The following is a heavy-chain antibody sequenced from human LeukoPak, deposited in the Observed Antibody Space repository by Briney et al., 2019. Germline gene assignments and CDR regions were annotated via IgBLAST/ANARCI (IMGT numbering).Heavy chain of an antibody. D-gene: IGHD3-22*01. CDR1: GFTFSSYW. J-gene: IGHJ4*02. CDR2: INSDGSIT. Sequence: GGSLRLSCAASGFTFSSYWMHWVRQAPGKGLVWVSRINSDGSITSYADSVKGRFTISRDNAKNTLYLQMNSLRVEDTAVYYCARGFHYYYDSSGYYLDYWGQGTLVTVSS. V-gene: IGHV3-74*01. CDR3: ARGFHYYYDSSGYYLDY.